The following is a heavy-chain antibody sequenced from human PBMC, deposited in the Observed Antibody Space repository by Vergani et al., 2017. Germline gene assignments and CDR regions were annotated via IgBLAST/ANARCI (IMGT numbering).Heavy chain of an antibody. CDR2: IRSKANSYAT. Sequence: EVQLVESGGGLVQPGGSLKLSCAASGFTFSGSAMHWVRQASGEGLEWVGRIRSKANSYATAYAASVKGRFTISRDDSKNTAYLQMNSLKTEDTAVYYCTRESRPAPFDPWGQGTLVTVSS. V-gene: IGHV3-73*02. J-gene: IGHJ5*02. CDR1: GFTFSGSA. D-gene: IGHD2-2*01. CDR3: TRESRPAPFDP.